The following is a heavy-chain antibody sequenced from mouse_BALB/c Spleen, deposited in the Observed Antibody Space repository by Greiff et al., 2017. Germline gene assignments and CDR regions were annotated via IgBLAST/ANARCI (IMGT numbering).Heavy chain of an antibody. J-gene: IGHJ1*01. D-gene: IGHD1-1*01. CDR3: ARDRDRYYGSSYWYFDV. CDR2: ISDGGSYT. V-gene: IGHV5-4*02. CDR1: GFTFSDYY. Sequence: LVESGGGLVKPGGSLKLSCAASGFTFSDYYMYWVRQTPEKRLEWVATISDGGSYTYYPDSVKGRFTISRDNAKNNLYLQMSSLKSEDTAMYYCARDRDRYYGSSYWYFDVWGAGTTVTVSS.